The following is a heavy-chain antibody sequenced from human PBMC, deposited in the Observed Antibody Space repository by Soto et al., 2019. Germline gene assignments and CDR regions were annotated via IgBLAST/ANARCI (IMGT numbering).Heavy chain of an antibody. CDR3: AKGYCSSTSCYTSHYYYYGMDA. D-gene: IGHD2-2*02. CDR2: INPNSGGT. V-gene: IGHV1-2*02. CDR1: GYTFTGYY. Sequence: ASVKVSCKASGYTFTGYYMHWVRQAPGQGLEWMGWINPNSGGTNYAQKFQGRVTMTRDTSISTAYMELSRLRSDDTAVYYCAKGYCSSTSCYTSHYYYYGMDAWGQGTTVTVS. J-gene: IGHJ6*02.